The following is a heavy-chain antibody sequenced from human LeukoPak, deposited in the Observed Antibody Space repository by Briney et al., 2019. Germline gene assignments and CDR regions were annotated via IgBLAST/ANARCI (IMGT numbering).Heavy chain of an antibody. Sequence: SETLSLTCTVSGHSISGLYYWAWIRQPPGRGLEWIGSIFHSQTTYYNPSLQSRVTISVDTSKNQFSLKLSSVTAADTAVYYCARQRRVRGAKEVYYYYYYYMDVWGKGTTVTISS. CDR2: IFHSQTT. CDR3: ARQRRVRGAKEVYYYYYYYMDV. D-gene: IGHD3-10*01. CDR1: GHSISGLYY. V-gene: IGHV4-38-2*02. J-gene: IGHJ6*03.